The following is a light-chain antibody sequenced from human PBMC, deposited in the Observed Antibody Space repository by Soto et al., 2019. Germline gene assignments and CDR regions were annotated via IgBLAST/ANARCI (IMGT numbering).Light chain of an antibody. Sequence: EIVMTQSPATLSVSPGDGATLSCRASQSVASNLAWYQQKPGQGPRLLIHGASARAGGIPARFSGSGSGTETTLTLTSRKFEAFEVSDYQQYQNCPRQDTFGQGTKLQIK. CDR3: QQYQNCPRQDT. CDR2: GAS. CDR1: QSVASN. J-gene: IGKJ2*01. V-gene: IGKV3-15*01.